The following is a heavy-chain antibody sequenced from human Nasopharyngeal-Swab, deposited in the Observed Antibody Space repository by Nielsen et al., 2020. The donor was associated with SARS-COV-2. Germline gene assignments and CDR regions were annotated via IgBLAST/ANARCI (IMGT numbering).Heavy chain of an antibody. J-gene: IGHJ4*02. CDR2: IYWDDDK. V-gene: IGHV2-5*02. D-gene: IGHD6-19*01. CDR3: AHIVSRGWYGEDFDY. Sequence: SGPTLVKPTQTLTLTCTFSGFSLSTSGVGVGWIRRPPGKALEWLALIYWDDDKRYSPSLKSRLTITKDTSKNQVVLTMTNMDPVDTATYYCAHIVSRGWYGEDFDYWGQGTLVTVSS. CDR1: GFSLSTSGVG.